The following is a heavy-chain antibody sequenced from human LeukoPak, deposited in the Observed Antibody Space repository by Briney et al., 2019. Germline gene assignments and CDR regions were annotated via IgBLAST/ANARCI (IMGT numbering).Heavy chain of an antibody. Sequence: ASVKVSCKASGYTFTSYYMHWVRQAPGQGLEWMGIINPSGGSTSYAQKFQGRVTMTRDTSTSTVYMELSSLRSEDTAVYYCARAIQDTMIVVVITPLDYWGQGTLDTVSS. J-gene: IGHJ4*02. CDR2: INPSGGST. CDR1: GYTFTSYY. CDR3: ARAIQDTMIVVVITPLDY. V-gene: IGHV1-46*01. D-gene: IGHD3-22*01.